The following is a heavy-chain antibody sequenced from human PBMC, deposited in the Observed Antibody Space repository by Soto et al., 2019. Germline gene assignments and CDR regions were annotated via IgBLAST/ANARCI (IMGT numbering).Heavy chain of an antibody. CDR1: GFTFSSYG. Sequence: QVQLVESGGGVVQPGRSLRLSCAASGFTFSSYGMHWVRQAPGKGLEWVAVIWYDGSNKYYADSVKGRFTISRDNSKNTMYLQMNSLRAEDTAVYYCARAKGTVSYYYYGMDVWGQGTTVTVSS. J-gene: IGHJ6*02. D-gene: IGHD4-4*01. CDR3: ARAKGTVSYYYYGMDV. CDR2: IWYDGSNK. V-gene: IGHV3-33*01.